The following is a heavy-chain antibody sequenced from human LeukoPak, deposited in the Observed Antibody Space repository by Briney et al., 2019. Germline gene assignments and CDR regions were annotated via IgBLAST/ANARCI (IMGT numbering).Heavy chain of an antibody. CDR3: AKSTVPPYCSGGSCPVDY. CDR2: ISGSGGST. J-gene: IGHJ4*02. D-gene: IGHD2-15*01. Sequence: GGSLRLSCAASGFTFSSYAMSWVRQAPGKGLEWVSAISGSGGSTYYADSVKGRFTISRDNSKNTLYLQMNSLRAEDTAVYYCAKSTVPPYCSGGSCPVDYWGQGTLVTVSS. CDR1: GFTFSSYA. V-gene: IGHV3-23*01.